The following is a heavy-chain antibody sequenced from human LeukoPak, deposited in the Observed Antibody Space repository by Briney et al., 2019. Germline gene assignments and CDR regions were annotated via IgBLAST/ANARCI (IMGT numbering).Heavy chain of an antibody. Sequence: ASVKLSCKASGYTSIGYSASCVRQAPGQGLEWMGRISTYNGNTNYAQRLQGRVTMNTDTSTSTAYMELRSLRSDDTAVYYCARDIDYDSGRDYWGQGTLVTVSS. CDR3: ARDIDYDSGRDY. V-gene: IGHV1-18*01. D-gene: IGHD3-10*01. CDR1: GYTSIGYS. CDR2: ISTYNGNT. J-gene: IGHJ4*02.